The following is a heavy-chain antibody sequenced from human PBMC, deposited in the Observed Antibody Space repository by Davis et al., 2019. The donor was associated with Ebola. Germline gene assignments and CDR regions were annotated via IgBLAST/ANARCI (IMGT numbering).Heavy chain of an antibody. J-gene: IGHJ6*02. Sequence: GESLKISCAASGFTFSSYSMNWVRQAPGKGLEWVANIKEDGSDKYHVDSVKGRFTISRDNAKNSLFLQMNTLRAEDTAVYYCARGRYYGMDVWGQGTTVTVSS. CDR3: ARGRYYGMDV. CDR2: IKEDGSDK. V-gene: IGHV3-7*04. CDR1: GFTFSSYS.